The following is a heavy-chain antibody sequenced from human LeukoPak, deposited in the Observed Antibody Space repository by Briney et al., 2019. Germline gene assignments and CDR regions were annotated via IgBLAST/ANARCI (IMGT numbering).Heavy chain of an antibody. J-gene: IGHJ5*02. CDR3: TTGLYDYDSGSYSFP. V-gene: IGHV3-21*03. CDR1: GFTFSSYT. CDR2: ITVSSSYI. D-gene: IGHD3-10*01. Sequence: GGSLRLSCAASGFTFSSYTMNWVRQAPGKGLEWVSSITVSSSYIYYADSVKGRFTISRDDAKNSLYLQMNSLKTEDTAVYYCTTGLYDYDSGSYSFPWGQGTQVTVSS.